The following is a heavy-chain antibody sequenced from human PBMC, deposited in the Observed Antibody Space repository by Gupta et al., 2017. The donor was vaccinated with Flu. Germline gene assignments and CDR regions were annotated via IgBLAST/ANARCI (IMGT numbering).Heavy chain of an antibody. J-gene: IGHJ4*02. CDR2: IWYDGSHK. D-gene: IGHD1-26*01. CDR1: GFTVSRYG. CDR3: ARDLKVIGSPPLDY. V-gene: IGHV3-33*01. Sequence: QVQLVESGGGVVQPGRSLRLSCAASGFTVSRYGMHWVRQAPGKGLEWVAVIWYDGSHKDYADSVKGRFTISRDNSKNTVYLQMDSLRGEDTAVYYCARDLKVIGSPPLDYWGQGTLVTVFS.